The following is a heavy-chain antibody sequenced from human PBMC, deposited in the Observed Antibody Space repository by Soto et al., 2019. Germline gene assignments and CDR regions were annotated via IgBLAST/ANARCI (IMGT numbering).Heavy chain of an antibody. CDR2: ISSSSSTI. D-gene: IGHD3-10*01. J-gene: IGHJ4*02. CDR1: GFTFSDYY. Sequence: PGGSLRLSCAASGFTFSDYYIHWIRRAPGKGLEWVSYISSSSSTIYYADSVKGRFTISRDNAKNSLYLQMNSLRAEDTAVYYCVKDHGTAMIRGGLDSWGQGALVTVSS. V-gene: IGHV3-11*04. CDR3: VKDHGTAMIRGGLDS.